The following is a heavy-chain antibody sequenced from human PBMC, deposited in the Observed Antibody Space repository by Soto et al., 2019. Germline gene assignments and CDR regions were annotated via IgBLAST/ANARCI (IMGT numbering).Heavy chain of an antibody. Sequence: SETLSLTCSVSGDSINSDKYYWGWIRQPPGKGLEWIGSIYYRGNTYYNPSLQTRVTISLDKSKSQFSLKLSSVTAADTAVYYCASQPRIAVAGRGSWGQGTLVTVSS. V-gene: IGHV4-39*01. CDR2: IYYRGNT. CDR3: ASQPRIAVAGRGS. D-gene: IGHD6-19*01. CDR1: GDSINSDKYY. J-gene: IGHJ4*02.